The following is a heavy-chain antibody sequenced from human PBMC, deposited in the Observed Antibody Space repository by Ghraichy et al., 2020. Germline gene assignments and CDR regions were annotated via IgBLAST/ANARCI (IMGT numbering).Heavy chain of an antibody. V-gene: IGHV4-59*08. CDR2: IYYSGST. CDR1: GGSISSYY. J-gene: IGHJ3*02. CDR3: ARHRRLRRHDAFDI. D-gene: IGHD5-18*01. Sequence: SETLSLTCTVSGGSISSYYWSWIRQPPGKGLEWIGYIYYSGSTNYNPSLKSRVIISVDTSKNQFSLKLSSVTAADTAVYYCARHRRLRRHDAFDIWGQGTMVTVSS.